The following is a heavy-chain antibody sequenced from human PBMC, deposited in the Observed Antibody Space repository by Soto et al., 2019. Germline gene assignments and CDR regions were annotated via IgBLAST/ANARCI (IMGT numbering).Heavy chain of an antibody. CDR2: IWYDGSNK. Sequence: GGSLRLSCAASVFTFSSYGMHWVRQAPGKGLEWVAVIWYDGSNKYYADSVKGRFTISRDNSKNTLYLQMNSLRAEDTAVYYCARGHDFWSGYYGGGVDYWGQGTLVTVSS. V-gene: IGHV3-33*01. CDR3: ARGHDFWSGYYGGGVDY. D-gene: IGHD3-3*01. CDR1: VFTFSSYG. J-gene: IGHJ4*02.